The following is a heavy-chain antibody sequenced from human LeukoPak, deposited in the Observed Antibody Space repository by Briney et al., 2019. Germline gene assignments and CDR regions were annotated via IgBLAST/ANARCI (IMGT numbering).Heavy chain of an antibody. V-gene: IGHV2-5*01. CDR2: IYWNDDK. J-gene: IGHJ4*02. D-gene: IGHD3-22*01. CDR3: AHRAYYYDSSGYYSEFDY. CDR1: GFSLSTSGVG. Sequence: SGPTLVNPTQTLTLTCTFSGFSLSTSGVGVGWIRQPPGKALEWLALIYWNDDKRYSPSLKSRLTITKDTSKNQVVLTMTNMDPVDTATYYCAHRAYYYDSSGYYSEFDYWGQGTLVTVSS.